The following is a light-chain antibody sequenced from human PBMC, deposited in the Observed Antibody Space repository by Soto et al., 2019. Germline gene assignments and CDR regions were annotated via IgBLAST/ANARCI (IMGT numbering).Light chain of an antibody. CDR2: GAS. CDR1: QTVSSSY. J-gene: IGKJ1*01. Sequence: ESVLTLSTDTVSLSPGKRHTLSRGASQTVSSSYLAWYQQKPGQAPRLLIFGASSRVTGIPDRFSGSGSGTDFTLTISRLEPEDFAVYYCQQYGSSPGTFGQGTKVDI. CDR3: QQYGSSPGT. V-gene: IGKV3-20*01.